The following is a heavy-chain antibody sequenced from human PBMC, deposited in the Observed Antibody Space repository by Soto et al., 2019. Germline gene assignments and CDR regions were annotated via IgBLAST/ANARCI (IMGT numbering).Heavy chain of an antibody. Sequence: AGSLRLSCAASGFTFRSYAMHWVRQAPGKGLEWAAVISYDESDKYYADSLKGRFTISRDNSKNTLYLQMNSLRGEDTAVYYCARDLSVAGPDYWGQGTLVTVSS. CDR1: GFTFRSYA. J-gene: IGHJ4*02. D-gene: IGHD6-19*01. CDR2: ISYDESDK. CDR3: ARDLSVAGPDY. V-gene: IGHV3-30*03.